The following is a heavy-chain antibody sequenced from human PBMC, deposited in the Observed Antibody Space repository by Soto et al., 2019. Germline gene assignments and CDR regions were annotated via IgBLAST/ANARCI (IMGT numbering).Heavy chain of an antibody. CDR1: GGSISSYY. CDR2: IYYSGST. V-gene: IGHV4-59*01. Sequence: PSETLSLTCTVSGGSISSYYWSWIRQPPGKGLEWIGYIYYSGSTNYNPSLKSRVTISVDTSKNQFSLKLSSVTAADTAVYYCGRGGWYYDILTGYSQLFDYWGQGTLVTVSS. CDR3: GRGGWYYDILTGYSQLFDY. D-gene: IGHD3-9*01. J-gene: IGHJ4*02.